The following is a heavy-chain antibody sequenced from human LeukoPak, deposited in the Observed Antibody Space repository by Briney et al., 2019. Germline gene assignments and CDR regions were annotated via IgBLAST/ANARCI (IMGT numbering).Heavy chain of an antibody. V-gene: IGHV4-34*01. D-gene: IGHD3-22*01. Sequence: SETLSLTCAVYGGSFCGYYWSWIRQPPGKGLEWIGEINHSGSTNYNPSLKSRVTISVDTSKNQFSLKLSSVTAADTAVYYCARGHHYDSSGASTGSQYYFDYWGQGTLVTVSS. CDR2: INHSGST. J-gene: IGHJ4*02. CDR3: ARGHHYDSSGASTGSQYYFDY. CDR1: GGSFCGYY.